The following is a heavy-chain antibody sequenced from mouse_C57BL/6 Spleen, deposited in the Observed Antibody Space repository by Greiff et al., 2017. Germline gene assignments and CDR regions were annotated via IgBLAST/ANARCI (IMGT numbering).Heavy chain of an antibody. J-gene: IGHJ1*03. CDR3: AREGTRDWYFDV. CDR1: GFTFSDYG. Sequence: EVKLMESGGGLVKPGGSLKLSCAASGFTFSDYGMHWVRQAPEKGLEWVAYISSGSSTIYYADTVKGRFTISRDNAKNTLFLQMTSLRSEDTAMYYCAREGTRDWYFDVWGTGTTVTVSS. V-gene: IGHV5-17*01. D-gene: IGHD2-14*01. CDR2: ISSGSSTI.